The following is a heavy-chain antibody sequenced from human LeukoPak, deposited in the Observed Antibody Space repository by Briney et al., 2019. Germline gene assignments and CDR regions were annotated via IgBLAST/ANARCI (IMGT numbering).Heavy chain of an antibody. V-gene: IGHV3-53*01. J-gene: IGHJ3*02. D-gene: IGHD6-19*01. CDR1: GFTVSSNY. Sequence: GGSLRLSCAASGFTVSSNYMSWVRQAPGKGLEWVSVIYSGGSTYYADSVKGRFTISRDHSKNTLYLQMNSLRAEDTAVYYCARDQGSGWYSAFDIWGQGTMVTVSS. CDR3: ARDQGSGWYSAFDI. CDR2: IYSGGST.